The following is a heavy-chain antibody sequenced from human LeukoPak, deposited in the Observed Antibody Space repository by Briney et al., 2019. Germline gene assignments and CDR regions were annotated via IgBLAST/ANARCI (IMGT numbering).Heavy chain of an antibody. CDR2: IFGSGGSA. Sequence: GGSLRLSCAASGFTFNSYAMYWVRQAPGKGLEWVSGIFGSGGSAHYADSVKGRFTISRDNSKNTVYLQMDSLRVEDTAVYYCGKTTTGYSSGRYPGRPVDYWGQGTLVTVSS. J-gene: IGHJ4*02. CDR3: GKTTTGYSSGRYPGRPVDY. D-gene: IGHD6-19*01. CDR1: GFTFNSYA. V-gene: IGHV3-23*01.